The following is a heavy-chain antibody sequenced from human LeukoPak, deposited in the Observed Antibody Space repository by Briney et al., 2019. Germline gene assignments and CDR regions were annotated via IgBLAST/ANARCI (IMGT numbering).Heavy chain of an antibody. CDR3: AELGITMIGGV. CDR1: GFTFSSYS. CDR2: ISGSGGST. D-gene: IGHD3-10*02. V-gene: IGHV3-23*01. Sequence: GGSLRLSCAASGFTFSSYSMNWVRQAPGKGLEWVSAISGSGGSTNYADSVKGRFTISRDNSKNTLYLQMNSLRAEDTAVYYCAELGITMIGGVWGKGTTVTISS. J-gene: IGHJ6*04.